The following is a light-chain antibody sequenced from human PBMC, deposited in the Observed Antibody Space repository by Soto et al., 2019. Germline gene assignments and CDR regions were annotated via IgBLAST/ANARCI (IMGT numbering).Light chain of an antibody. CDR1: QSISSY. Sequence: DIQMTQSPSSLSASVGNRVTITCRASQSISSYLNWYQQKPGKAPELLIYAASSLQSGVPSRFSGSGSGTEFTLTISSLQPEDFATYYCQQSYSTPETFGQGTKLEIK. CDR3: QQSYSTPET. J-gene: IGKJ2*01. V-gene: IGKV1-39*01. CDR2: AAS.